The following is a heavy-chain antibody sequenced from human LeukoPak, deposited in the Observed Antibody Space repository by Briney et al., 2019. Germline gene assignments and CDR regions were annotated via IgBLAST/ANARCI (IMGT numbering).Heavy chain of an antibody. CDR1: GFTFSNFG. CDR3: AKAVSSWWHFDY. J-gene: IGHJ4*02. V-gene: IGHV3-23*01. CDR2: ISDSGVST. Sequence: GGPLRLSCAASGFTFSNFGMTWVRQAPGRGLEGVSAISDSGVSTYYADSVKGRFTISRDNSKNTLYLQMNSLSAEDTAVYYCAKAVSSWWHFDYWGQGTLVTVSS. D-gene: IGHD6-13*01.